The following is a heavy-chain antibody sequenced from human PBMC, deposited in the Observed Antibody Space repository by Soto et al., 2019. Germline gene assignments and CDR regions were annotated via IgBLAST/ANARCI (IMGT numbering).Heavy chain of an antibody. CDR2: INPNSGGT. V-gene: IGHV1-2*02. Sequence: ASVKVSCKASGYTFTGYYMHWVRQAPGQGLEWMGWINPNSGGTNYAQKFQGRVTMTGDTSISTAYMELSRLRSDDTAVYYCARLWSGYYDYFDYWGQGTLVTVSS. J-gene: IGHJ4*02. D-gene: IGHD3-3*01. CDR3: ARLWSGYYDYFDY. CDR1: GYTFTGYY.